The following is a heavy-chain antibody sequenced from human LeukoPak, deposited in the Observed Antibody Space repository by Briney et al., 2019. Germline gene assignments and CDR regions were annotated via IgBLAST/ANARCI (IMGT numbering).Heavy chain of an antibody. CDR3: ARSYGSGSYGGYFDY. J-gene: IGHJ4*02. CDR1: GGSISSYY. D-gene: IGHD3-10*01. CDR2: IYYSGST. V-gene: IGHV4-59*08. Sequence: SETLSLTCTVSGGSISSYYWSWIRQPPGKGLEWIGYIYYSGSTNYNPSLKSRVTISVDTSKNQFSLKLSPVTAADTAVYYCARSYGSGSYGGYFDYWGQGTLVTVSS.